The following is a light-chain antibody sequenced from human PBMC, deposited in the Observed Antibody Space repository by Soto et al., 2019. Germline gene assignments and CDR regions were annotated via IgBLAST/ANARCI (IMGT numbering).Light chain of an antibody. CDR3: QQYAGSPRT. J-gene: IGKJ1*01. CDR1: QSVSSSY. V-gene: IGKV3-20*01. Sequence: EIVLTQSPGTLSLSPGERATLSCRASQSVSSSYLAWYQQKPGQAPRLLIYGASSRATGIPDRFSGSGSGTDFTLTLNSVEPEDFAVYFCQQYAGSPRTFGQGTKVDI. CDR2: GAS.